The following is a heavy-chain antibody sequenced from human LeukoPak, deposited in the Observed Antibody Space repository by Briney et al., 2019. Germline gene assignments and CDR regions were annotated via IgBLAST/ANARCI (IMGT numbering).Heavy chain of an antibody. J-gene: IGHJ4*02. CDR1: GFTFSSYA. Sequence: PGGSLRLSCAASGFTFSSYAMSWVRQAPGKGLEWVSVISGSGASTYYADSVKGRFTISRDNSKNTLYLQMNSLRADDTAVYYCAKPTRGSGGSFLIDFWGQGTLVTVSS. CDR3: AKPTRGSGGSFLIDF. CDR2: ISGSGAST. V-gene: IGHV3-23*01. D-gene: IGHD3-16*01.